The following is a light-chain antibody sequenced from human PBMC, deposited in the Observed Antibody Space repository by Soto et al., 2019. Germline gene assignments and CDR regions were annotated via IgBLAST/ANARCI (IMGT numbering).Light chain of an antibody. V-gene: IGLV2-14*01. CDR1: SSDIGRYNF. J-gene: IGLJ1*01. CDR2: EAT. Sequence: QSALTQPASMSGSPGQSITISCTGTSSDIGRYNFVSWYQHHPGKAPKLIIYEATKRPSGVSYRFSGSKSGNTASLTISGLQAEDEADYYCTSYTITSNCVFGNGKKVTVL. CDR3: TSYTITSNCV.